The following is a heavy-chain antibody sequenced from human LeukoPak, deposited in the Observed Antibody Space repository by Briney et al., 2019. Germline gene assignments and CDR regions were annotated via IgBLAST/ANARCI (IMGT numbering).Heavy chain of an antibody. CDR1: GFTVSSTY. D-gene: IGHD6-13*01. J-gene: IGHJ4*02. CDR3: AKNAEYSSSWYFFDY. V-gene: IGHV3-66*01. Sequence: GGSLRLSCAASGFTVSSTYMSWVRQAPGKGLEWVSLLYSGGGSYYPDSVKGRFTISRDNSKNTLYLQMNSLRAEDTAVYYCAKNAEYSSSWYFFDYWGQGTLVTVSS. CDR2: LYSGGGS.